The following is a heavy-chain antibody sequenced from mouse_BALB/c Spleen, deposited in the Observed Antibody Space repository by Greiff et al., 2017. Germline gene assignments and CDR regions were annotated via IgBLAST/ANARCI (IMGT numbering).Heavy chain of an antibody. V-gene: IGHV5-6-5*01. J-gene: IGHJ2*01. CDR1: GFTFSSYA. CDR2: ISSGGST. D-gene: IGHD2-1*01. CDR3: ARGRGNYLFDY. Sequence: EVKVVESGGGLVKPGGSLKLSCAASGFTFSSYAMSWVRQTPEKRLEWVASISSGGSTYYPDSVKGRFTISRDNARNILYLQMSSLRSEDTAMYYCARGRGNYLFDYWGQGTTLTVSS.